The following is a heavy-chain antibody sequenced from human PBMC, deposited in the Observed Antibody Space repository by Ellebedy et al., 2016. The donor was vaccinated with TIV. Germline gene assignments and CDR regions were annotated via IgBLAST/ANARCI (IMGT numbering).Heavy chain of an antibody. CDR1: GFVFNSYW. CDR3: ATFRKYYYNGLDV. Sequence: GGSLRLSXAASGFVFNSYWLYWVRQAPGKGLMWVSRISSDGSTTNYADSVKGRFTISRDNANNALYLQMDSLTAEDTAVYYCATFRKYYYNGLDVWGPGTTVTVS. CDR2: ISSDGSTT. D-gene: IGHD1-14*01. J-gene: IGHJ6*02. V-gene: IGHV3-74*01.